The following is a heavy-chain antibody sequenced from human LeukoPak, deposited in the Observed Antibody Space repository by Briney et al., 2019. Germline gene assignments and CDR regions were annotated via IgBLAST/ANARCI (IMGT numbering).Heavy chain of an antibody. J-gene: IGHJ4*02. V-gene: IGHV3-23*01. CDR3: ARGGLAEASDY. D-gene: IGHD3-16*01. CDR2: ISGDGGDK. CDR1: GFTFTDYA. Sequence: GGSLRLSCAASGFTFTDYAMTWVRQAPGKGLEWVSAISGDGGDKYHAASVKGRFTISRENSKNTLFLQMNSLRGDDTALYYCARGGLAEASDYLGQGTLVTVSS.